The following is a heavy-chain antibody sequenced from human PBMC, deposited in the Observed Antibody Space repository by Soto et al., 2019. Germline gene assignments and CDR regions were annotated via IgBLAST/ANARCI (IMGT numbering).Heavy chain of an antibody. CDR1: GGSVSRFY. J-gene: IGHJ6*03. V-gene: IGHV4-59*02. CDR3: ARGGMKGTLSYYSMDV. D-gene: IGHD3-16*01. CDR2: IYYSGST. Sequence: PSETLSLTCTVSGGSVSRFYWGWIRQAPGKGLEWIGYIYYSGSTYDNPSLKGRVTMSIDTSKNQFSLRLTSVTAADTAVYYCARGGMKGTLSYYSMDVWGKGTTVTVSS.